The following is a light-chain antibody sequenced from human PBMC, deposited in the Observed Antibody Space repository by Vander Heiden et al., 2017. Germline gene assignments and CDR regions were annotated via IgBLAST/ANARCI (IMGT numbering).Light chain of an antibody. Sequence: IQMTQSPSSLSASVGDRVTITCRASQGISNFLVWYQQRPGNAPKPLVSAASNLQSGVPSRFSGTGSGTDFTLTISGLQPEDFAMYYCQQYNTYPFTFGPGTRVDIK. CDR1: QGISNF. J-gene: IGKJ3*01. V-gene: IGKV1-16*01. CDR2: AAS. CDR3: QQYNTYPFT.